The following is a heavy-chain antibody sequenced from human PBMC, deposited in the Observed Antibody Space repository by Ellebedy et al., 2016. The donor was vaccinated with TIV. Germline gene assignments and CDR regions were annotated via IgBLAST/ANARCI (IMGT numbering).Heavy chain of an antibody. CDR3: AKWGDYCFDY. Sequence: GESLKISXAASGFTFSSYSMNWVRQAPGKGLEWVSYISSSSSTIYYADSVKDRFTISRDNSKNTLYLQMNSLRAEDTAVYYCAKWGDYCFDYWGQGTLVTVSS. D-gene: IGHD3-16*01. J-gene: IGHJ4*02. CDR2: ISSSSSTI. CDR1: GFTFSSYS. V-gene: IGHV3-48*01.